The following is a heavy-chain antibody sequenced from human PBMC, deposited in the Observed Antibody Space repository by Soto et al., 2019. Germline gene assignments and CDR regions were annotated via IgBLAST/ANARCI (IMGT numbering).Heavy chain of an antibody. D-gene: IGHD2-15*01. CDR1: GFTFSSHS. V-gene: IGHV3-21*01. CDR2: ISSSSSYI. CDR3: ARVVATVNNWFDP. Sequence: EVQLVESGGGLVKPGGSLRLSCAASGFTFSSHSMNWVRQAPGKRLEWVSTISSSSSYIYYADSVKGRFTISRDNAKNSLYLQMNSLRAEDTAVYYCARVVATVNNWFDPWAQGTLVTVSS. J-gene: IGHJ5*02.